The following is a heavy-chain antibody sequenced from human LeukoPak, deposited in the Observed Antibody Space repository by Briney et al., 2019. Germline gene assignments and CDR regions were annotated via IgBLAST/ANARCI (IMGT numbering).Heavy chain of an antibody. CDR2: ISYDGSNK. V-gene: IGHV3-30*04. CDR1: GFTFSSYA. D-gene: IGHD3-22*01. J-gene: IGHJ4*02. Sequence: GGSLRLSCAASGFTFSSYAMHWVRQAPGKGLEWVAVISYDGSNKYYADSVKGRFTISRDNSKNTLYLQMNSLRAEDTAVYYCARVHYYDSSGYYFFDYWGQGTLVTVSS. CDR3: ARVHYYDSSGYYFFDY.